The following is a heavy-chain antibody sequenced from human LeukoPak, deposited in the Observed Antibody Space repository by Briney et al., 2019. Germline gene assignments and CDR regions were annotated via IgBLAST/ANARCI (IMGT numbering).Heavy chain of an antibody. D-gene: IGHD5-24*01. CDR2: IYYSGTT. CDR3: ARFPQGGYNYFDY. CDR1: GGSISSYY. J-gene: IGHJ4*02. Sequence: SETLSLTCTVSGGSISSYYWNWIRQPPGKGLEWIGYIYYSGTTNYNPSLKSRVTISEDTSKNQFSLKLSSVTAADTAVYYCARFPQGGYNYFDYWGQGTLVTVSS. V-gene: IGHV4-59*01.